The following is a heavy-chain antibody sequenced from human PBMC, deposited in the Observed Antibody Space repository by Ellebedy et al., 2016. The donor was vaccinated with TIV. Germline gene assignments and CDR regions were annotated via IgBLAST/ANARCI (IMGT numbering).Heavy chain of an antibody. V-gene: IGHV1-8*01. Sequence: AASVKVSCKTSGYTFGSFDIVWVRQATGQGLEWMGWMNPNSANTGYAEKFRGRIIMIRATSIDNAYMELMSLRSEDTAVYYCARGKRTFLWSDYWGQGTLVTVSS. CDR1: GYTFGSFD. CDR3: ARGKRTFLWSDY. D-gene: IGHD2-21*01. J-gene: IGHJ4*02. CDR2: MNPNSANT.